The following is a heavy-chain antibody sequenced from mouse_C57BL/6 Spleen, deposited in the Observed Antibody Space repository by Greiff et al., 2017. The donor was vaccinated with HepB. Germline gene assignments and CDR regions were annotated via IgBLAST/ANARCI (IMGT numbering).Heavy chain of an antibody. CDR3: ARRGVYYYGSSSTLYAMDY. CDR1: GYAFSSSW. D-gene: IGHD1-1*01. V-gene: IGHV1-82*01. J-gene: IGHJ4*01. Sequence: VQRVESGPELVKPGASVKISCKASGYAFSSSWMNWVKQRPGKGLEWIGRIYPGDGDTNYNGKFKGKATLTADKSSSTAYMQLSSLTSEDSAVYFCARRGVYYYGSSSTLYAMDYWGQGTSVTVSS. CDR2: IYPGDGDT.